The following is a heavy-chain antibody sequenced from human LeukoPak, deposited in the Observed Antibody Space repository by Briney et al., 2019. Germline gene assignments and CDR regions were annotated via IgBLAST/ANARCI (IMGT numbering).Heavy chain of an antibody. CDR2: IYSGGST. J-gene: IGHJ1*01. D-gene: IGHD1-14*01. CDR1: RLTVNSKY. CDR3: TGDVYQH. V-gene: IGHV3-53*01. Sequence: PGGSLRLSCAASRLTVNSKYMSWVRQAPGKGLEWVSIIYSGGSTNYADSVKGRFTISRDNSKNTVYLQMNSLRAEDTAVYYCTGDVYQHWGQGTLVTVSS.